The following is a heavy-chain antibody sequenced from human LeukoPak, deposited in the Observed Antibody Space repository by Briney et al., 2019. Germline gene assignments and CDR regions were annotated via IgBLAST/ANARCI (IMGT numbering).Heavy chain of an antibody. Sequence: ASVKVSCKTSGGTFSSYAINWVRQAPGQGLEWMGRIVPILGSAKYAQKFQGRVTITADIPTTTAYMELNSLRSEDTAVYYCASGIYYYDGTGYNYFDFWGQGTLVPVSS. CDR3: ASGIYYYDGTGYNYFDF. V-gene: IGHV1-69*04. D-gene: IGHD3-22*01. J-gene: IGHJ4*02. CDR2: IVPILGSA. CDR1: GGTFSSYA.